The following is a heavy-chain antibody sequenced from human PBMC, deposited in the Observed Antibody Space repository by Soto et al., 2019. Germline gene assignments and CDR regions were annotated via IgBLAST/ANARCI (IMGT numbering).Heavy chain of an antibody. CDR3: ARGAYGSGNYYTGPSAFDI. V-gene: IGHV1-69*06. D-gene: IGHD3-10*01. CDR2: TIPVFNTA. J-gene: IGHJ3*02. Sequence: VQLEQSGAEVKKPGSSVKVSCKASGGTLSDHGVAWLRQAPGQGLEWMGGTIPVFNTAKYAQKFQGRVTVTADKFTNIAYMELSSLRSEDTAFYFCARGAYGSGNYYTGPSAFDIWGQGTMVIVSS. CDR1: GGTLSDHG.